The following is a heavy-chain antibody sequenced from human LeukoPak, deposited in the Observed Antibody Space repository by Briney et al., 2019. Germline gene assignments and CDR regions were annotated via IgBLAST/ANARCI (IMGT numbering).Heavy chain of an antibody. Sequence: GGSLRLSCAASGFTVNNYYMSWVRQTPGKGLEWVSVIYAGGSIYYADSVKGRFTISRDNSKNTLYLQMNSLSPEDTTVYYCARAQGGNIGYVIDYWGQGTLVTVSS. V-gene: IGHV3-53*01. D-gene: IGHD5-12*01. CDR2: IYAGGSI. CDR3: ARAQGGNIGYVIDY. J-gene: IGHJ4*02. CDR1: GFTVNNYY.